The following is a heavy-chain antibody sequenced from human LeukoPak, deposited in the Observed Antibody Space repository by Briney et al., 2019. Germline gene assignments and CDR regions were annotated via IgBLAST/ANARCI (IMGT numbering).Heavy chain of an antibody. CDR2: IIPIFGTA. CDR1: GYTFTGYY. Sequence: ASVKVSCKASGYTFTGYYMHWVRQAPGQGLEWMGGIIPIFGTANYAQKFQGRVTITTDESTSTAYMELSSLRSEDTAVYYCASLTHGVKAIHFDYWGQGTLVTVSS. D-gene: IGHD4-17*01. V-gene: IGHV1-69*05. CDR3: ASLTHGVKAIHFDY. J-gene: IGHJ4*02.